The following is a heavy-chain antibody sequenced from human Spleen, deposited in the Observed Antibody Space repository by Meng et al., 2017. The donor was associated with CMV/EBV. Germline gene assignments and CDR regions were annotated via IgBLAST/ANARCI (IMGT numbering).Heavy chain of an antibody. V-gene: IGHV1-18*01. CDR3: ARDWGILTGTNCFDP. J-gene: IGHJ5*02. CDR2: ISAYNGNT. CDR1: GYTFTGYS. Sequence: ASVKVSCKASGYTFTGYSIHWVRQAPGQGLEWMGWISAYNGNTNYAQKLQGRVTLTTDTSTSTAYMELRSLRSDDTAVYYCARDWGILTGTNCFDPWGQGTLVTVSS. D-gene: IGHD3-9*01.